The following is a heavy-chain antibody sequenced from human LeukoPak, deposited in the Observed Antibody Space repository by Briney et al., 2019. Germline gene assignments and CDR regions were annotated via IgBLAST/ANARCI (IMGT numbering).Heavy chain of an antibody. CDR1: GGTFSSYT. J-gene: IGHJ6*03. D-gene: IGHD2-2*03. V-gene: IGHV1-69*04. Sequence: SVKVSCKASGGTFSSYTISWVRQAPGQGLEWMGRIIPILGIANYAQKFQGRVTITADKSTSTAYMELSSLRSEDTAEYYCAREGDGYCSSTSCQYYYYYMDVWGKGTTVTVSS. CDR3: AREGDGYCSSTSCQYYYYYMDV. CDR2: IIPILGIA.